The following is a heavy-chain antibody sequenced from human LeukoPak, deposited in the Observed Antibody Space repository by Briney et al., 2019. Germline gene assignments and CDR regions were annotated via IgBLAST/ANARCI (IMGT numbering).Heavy chain of an antibody. V-gene: IGHV3-66*01. CDR3: YYDYVWGSYRVFDY. J-gene: IGHJ4*02. CDR2: IYSGGST. CDR1: GFTVSSNY. D-gene: IGHD3-16*02. Sequence: GGSLRLSCAASGFTVSSNYMSWVRQAPGKGLEWVSVIYSGGSTYYADSVKGRFTISRDNSKNTLYLQMNSLKTEDTAVYYCYYDYVWGSYRVFDYWGQGTLVAVSS.